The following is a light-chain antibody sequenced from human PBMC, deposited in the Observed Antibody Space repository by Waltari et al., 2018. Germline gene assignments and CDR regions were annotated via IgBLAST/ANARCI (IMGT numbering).Light chain of an antibody. J-gene: IGLJ2*01. V-gene: IGLV3-10*01. CDR1: GLPKQY. CDR2: DDN. CDR3: YSKDTDGGSQGK. Sequence: YDLTQPPPVSVSPGQTAPLSCSGDGLPKQYTFWYQQKSGQAPVLVMYDDNKRPSGIPGRFSGSSAGTVATLTITGAQVDDEADYYCYSKDTDGGSQGKIGGGTKLTVL.